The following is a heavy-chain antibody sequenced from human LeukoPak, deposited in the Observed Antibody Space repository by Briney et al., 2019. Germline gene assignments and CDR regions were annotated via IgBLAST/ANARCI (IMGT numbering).Heavy chain of an antibody. D-gene: IGHD3-10*01. CDR3: ARELDHCYGSVFDP. Sequence: GGSLRLSCAASGFTFSSYWMSWVRQAPGKGLEWVANIKQDGSEKYYVDSVKGRFTISRDNAKNSLYLQMNSLRAEDTAVYYCARELDHCYGSVFDPWGQGTLVTVSS. CDR2: IKQDGSEK. J-gene: IGHJ5*02. CDR1: GFTFSSYW. V-gene: IGHV3-7*03.